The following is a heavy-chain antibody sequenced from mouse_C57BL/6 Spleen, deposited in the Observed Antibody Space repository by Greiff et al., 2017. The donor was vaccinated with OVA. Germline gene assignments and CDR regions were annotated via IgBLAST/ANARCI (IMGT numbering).Heavy chain of an antibody. D-gene: IGHD2-3*01. Sequence: QVQLQQPGAELVKPGASVKLSCKASGYTFTSYWMHWVKQRPGQGLEWIGMIHPNSGSTNYNEKFKSKATLTVDKSSSPAYMQLSSLTSEDSAVYYCARRCDGYRYYAMDYWGQGTSVTVSS. J-gene: IGHJ4*01. V-gene: IGHV1-64*01. CDR2: IHPNSGST. CDR1: GYTFTSYW. CDR3: ARRCDGYRYYAMDY.